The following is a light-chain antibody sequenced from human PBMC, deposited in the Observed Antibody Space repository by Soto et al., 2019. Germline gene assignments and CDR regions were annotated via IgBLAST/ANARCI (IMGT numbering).Light chain of an antibody. J-gene: IGKJ5*01. CDR1: QDIANY. V-gene: IGKV1-27*01. CDR3: QQYNSYSIT. Sequence: DIQMTQSPSSLSASVGDRVTMTCRASQDIANYLVWYQQQPGKVPKLLIYAASTLHSGVPSRFSGSGSGTEFTLTISSLQPDDFATYYCQQYNSYSITFGQGTRLEIK. CDR2: AAS.